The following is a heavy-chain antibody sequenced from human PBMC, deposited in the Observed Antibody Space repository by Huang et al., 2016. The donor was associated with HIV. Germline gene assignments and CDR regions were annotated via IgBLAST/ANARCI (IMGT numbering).Heavy chain of an antibody. V-gene: IGHV4-39*01. J-gene: IGHJ6*02. Sequence: QLQLQESGPGLVKPSETLSLTCSVSGGSISGSSYYWGWIRQPPGKGLEWIGNIYYSGSTYYNPSLKSRVTISVDTSKSQFTLKLNSVTAADTAVYDCANFIQYYDFPKLMDVWGQGTTVTVSS. CDR2: IYYSGST. D-gene: IGHD3-3*01. CDR3: ANFIQYYDFPKLMDV. CDR1: GGSISGSSYY.